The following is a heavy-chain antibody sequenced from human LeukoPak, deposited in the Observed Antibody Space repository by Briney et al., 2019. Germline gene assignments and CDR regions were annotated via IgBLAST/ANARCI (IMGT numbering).Heavy chain of an antibody. Sequence: PSDTLSLTCSVSGGSISSSAYYWGWVRQCPGRGLEWMRSINFSGTTFYNPSLRSRVRMSVDTSKDQFSLRVTSVTDAAAAVYDCVTLRHQDHGNPNWFDVWGKGTTVTVSS. J-gene: IGHJ5*02. CDR2: INFSGTT. V-gene: IGHV4-39*01. CDR1: GGSISSSAYY. D-gene: IGHD4-11*01. CDR3: VTLRHQDHGNPNWFDV.